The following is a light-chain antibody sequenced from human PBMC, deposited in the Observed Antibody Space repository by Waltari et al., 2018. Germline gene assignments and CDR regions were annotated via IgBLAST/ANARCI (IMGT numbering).Light chain of an antibody. Sequence: EIVLTQSPGTLSLSPGERVTLSCRASQRFSRALAWYQQKPGQAPRLLMYGASSRATGISDRFSGSGSGTDFSLTISRLDPEDFAVYYCQHYVRLPATFGQGTKVEIK. CDR2: GAS. CDR1: QRFSRA. J-gene: IGKJ1*01. CDR3: QHYVRLPAT. V-gene: IGKV3-20*01.